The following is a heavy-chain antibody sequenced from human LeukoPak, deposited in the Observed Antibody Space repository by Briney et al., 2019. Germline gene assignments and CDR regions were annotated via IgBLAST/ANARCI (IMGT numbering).Heavy chain of an antibody. Sequence: GGSLRLSCAASGFTFSSYAMSWVRQAPGKGLEWVSAFSGSGGSTYYADSVKGRFTISRDNSKNTLYLQMNSLRADDTAVYYCASPSGYSYGPTDYWGQGTLVTVSS. CDR2: FSGSGGST. V-gene: IGHV3-23*01. J-gene: IGHJ4*02. CDR3: ASPSGYSYGPTDY. D-gene: IGHD5-18*01. CDR1: GFTFSSYA.